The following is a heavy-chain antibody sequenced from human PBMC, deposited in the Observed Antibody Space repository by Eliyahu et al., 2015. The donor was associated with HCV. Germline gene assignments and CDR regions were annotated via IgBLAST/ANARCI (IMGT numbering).Heavy chain of an antibody. CDR3: ASHKGGVPLILIIENDAFDI. D-gene: IGHD2-8*01. CDR2: FYYSGST. Sequence: QLQLQESGPGLVKPSETLSLTCTVXGXXTYXXSYSWGWIRQPPGKGLEWGGGFYYSGSTKCNPSLQSRVTISVDTSKNHFSLRLTSVTAADTAVYYCASHKGGVPLILIIENDAFDIWGQGTMVTVSS. CDR1: GXXTYXXSYS. V-gene: IGHV4-39*02. J-gene: IGHJ3*02.